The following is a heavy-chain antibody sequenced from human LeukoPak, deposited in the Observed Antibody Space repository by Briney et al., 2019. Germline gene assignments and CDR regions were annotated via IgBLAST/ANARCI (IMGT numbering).Heavy chain of an antibody. J-gene: IGHJ4*02. CDR1: GFTFSSYS. V-gene: IGHV3-33*08. CDR2: IWYDGSNK. D-gene: IGHD6-13*01. Sequence: GGSLRLSCAASGFTFSSYSMNWVRQAPGKGLEWVAVIWYDGSNKYYADSVKGRFTISRDNSKNTLYLQMNSLRAEDTAVYYCARDREAPGYSSSLDYWGQGTLVTVSS. CDR3: ARDREAPGYSSSLDY.